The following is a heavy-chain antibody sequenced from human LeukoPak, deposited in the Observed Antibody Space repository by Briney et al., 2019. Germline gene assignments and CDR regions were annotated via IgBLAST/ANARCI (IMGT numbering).Heavy chain of an antibody. CDR1: GFTFSSNW. V-gene: IGHV3-7*01. CDR3: ASDSGRAGPGY. D-gene: IGHD6-19*01. CDR2: IKEDGSEK. Sequence: GGSLRLSCAASGFTFSSNWMSWVRQAPGKGLEWVANIKEDGSEKYYVDSVKGRFTISRDNAKNSLYLQMNSLRAEDTAVYYCASDSGRAGPGYWGQGTLVTVSS. J-gene: IGHJ4*02.